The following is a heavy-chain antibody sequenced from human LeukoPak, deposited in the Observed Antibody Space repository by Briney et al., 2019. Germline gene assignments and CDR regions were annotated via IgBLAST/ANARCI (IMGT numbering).Heavy chain of an antibody. CDR2: ISSSSSTI. V-gene: IGHV3-48*01. CDR3: ARKAHDYVWGSYRYRPGAIDY. J-gene: IGHJ4*02. Sequence: PGGSLRLSCAASGFTFSSYSMNWVRQAPGKGLEWVSYISSSSSTIYYADSVKGRFTISRDNAKNSLYLQMNSLRAEDTAVYYCARKAHDYVWGSYRYRPGAIDYWGQGTLVTVSS. D-gene: IGHD3-16*02. CDR1: GFTFSSYS.